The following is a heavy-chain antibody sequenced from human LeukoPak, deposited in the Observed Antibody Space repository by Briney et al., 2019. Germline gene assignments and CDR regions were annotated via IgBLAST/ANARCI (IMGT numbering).Heavy chain of an antibody. V-gene: IGHV3-21*01. Sequence: PGGSLRLSCAASGFTFSSYSMNWVRQAPGKGLEWVSSINSSSSYIYYVDSVKGRFTISRDNAKNSLYLQMNSLRAEDTAVYYCARDGPGYSYGYHYYYGMDVWGQGTTVTVSS. D-gene: IGHD5-18*01. CDR2: INSSSSYI. CDR3: ARDGPGYSYGYHYYYGMDV. J-gene: IGHJ6*02. CDR1: GFTFSSYS.